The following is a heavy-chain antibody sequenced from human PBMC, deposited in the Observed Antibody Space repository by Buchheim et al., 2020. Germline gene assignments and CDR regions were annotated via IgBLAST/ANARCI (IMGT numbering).Heavy chain of an antibody. CDR2: IYYSGST. V-gene: IGHV4-61*01. CDR3: ARESRNYDFWSGSQNWFDP. Sequence: QVQLQESGPGLVKPSETLSLTCTVSGGSVSSGSYYWSWIRQPPGKGLEWIGYIYYSGSTNYNPSLKSRVTISVDTSKNQFSLKLSSVTAADTAVYYCARESRNYDFWSGSQNWFDPWGQGTL. CDR1: GGSVSSGSYY. J-gene: IGHJ5*02. D-gene: IGHD3-3*01.